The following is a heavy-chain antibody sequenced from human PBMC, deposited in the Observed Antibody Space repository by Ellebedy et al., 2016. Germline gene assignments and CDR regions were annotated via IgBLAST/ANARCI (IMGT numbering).Heavy chain of an antibody. CDR3: ARDLLGGGQSWFSP. D-gene: IGHD3-16*01. CDR1: GFTFSDYY. CDR2: HSPRGSFI. Sequence: GGSLRLXXVASGFTFSDYYMTWIRQAPGKGLEWVSHHSPRGSFINYADSVKGRFTISRDNAQNSLYLQMNSLRVEDTAMYFCARDLLGGGQSWFSPWGQGTLVTVSS. V-gene: IGHV3-11*06. J-gene: IGHJ5*02.